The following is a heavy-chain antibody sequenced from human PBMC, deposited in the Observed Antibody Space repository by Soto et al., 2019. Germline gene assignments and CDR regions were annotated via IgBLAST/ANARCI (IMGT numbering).Heavy chain of an antibody. CDR3: ARDHCSGGSRYSPPSYYGMDV. D-gene: IGHD2-15*01. J-gene: IGHJ6*02. CDR2: IIPIFGTA. CDR1: GGTFSSYA. Sequence: GASVKVSCKASGGTFSSYAISWVRQAPGQGLEWMGGIIPIFGTANYAQKFQGRVTITADESTSTAYMELSSLRSEDTAVYYCARDHCSGGSRYSPPSYYGMDVWGQGTTVTVSS. V-gene: IGHV1-69*13.